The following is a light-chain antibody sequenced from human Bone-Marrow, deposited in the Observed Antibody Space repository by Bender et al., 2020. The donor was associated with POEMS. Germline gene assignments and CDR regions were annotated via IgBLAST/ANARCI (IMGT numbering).Light chain of an antibody. Sequence: SYVVTQAPSVSVAPGQTATMTCAGKDIGSQSVQWYQLKPGQAPLLVIYDDVDRPSGVPDRFSGSNSGKTATLTVRSVESGDEADYYCQVWETSSDHPNWVFGGGTKLTVL. CDR1: DIGSQS. J-gene: IGLJ3*02. V-gene: IGLV3-21*02. CDR3: QVWETSSDHPNWV. CDR2: DDV.